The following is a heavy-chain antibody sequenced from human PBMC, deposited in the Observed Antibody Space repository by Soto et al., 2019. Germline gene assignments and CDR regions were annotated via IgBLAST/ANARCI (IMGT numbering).Heavy chain of an antibody. J-gene: IGHJ4*02. CDR1: GYTFPSSG. CDR2: ISAYNGNT. Sequence: ASVKVSCKASGYTFPSSGISWVRQAPGQGLEWMGWISAYNGNTNYAQKLQGRVTMTTDTSTSTAYMELRSLRSDDTAVYYCARGPPRYDFWSGYYIPTNPWGQGTLVTVSS. V-gene: IGHV1-18*01. CDR3: ARGPPRYDFWSGYYIPTNP. D-gene: IGHD3-3*01.